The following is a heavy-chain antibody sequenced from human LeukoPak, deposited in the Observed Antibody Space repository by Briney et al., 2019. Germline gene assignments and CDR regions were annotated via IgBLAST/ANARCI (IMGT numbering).Heavy chain of an antibody. V-gene: IGHV3-64D*06. Sequence: GGSLRLSCSVSGFSFSTYAMHCVRQAPGKGLEYVSAITSNGGTTYYTDSVKGRFTISRDKSKNTLYLQMSSLRAEDTAVYYCVNSVYSSYYYGSGSFLLWGQGTLVTVSS. J-gene: IGHJ4*02. CDR2: ITSNGGTT. CDR1: GFSFSTYA. D-gene: IGHD3-10*01. CDR3: VNSVYSSYYYGSGSFLL.